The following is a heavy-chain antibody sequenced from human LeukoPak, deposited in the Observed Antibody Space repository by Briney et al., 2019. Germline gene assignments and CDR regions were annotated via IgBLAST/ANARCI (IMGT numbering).Heavy chain of an antibody. Sequence: PSGTLCLTCTASGCSISSYSMSWVRQPAGKGLEWIAPIYTSGSTYYNPSLKSRVTMSVDTSKNQFSLKLSSVTAADTAVYYCARDSPLHGYNPMNFDYWGQGTLVTVSS. CDR1: GCSISSYS. CDR2: IYTSGST. D-gene: IGHD5-24*01. J-gene: IGHJ4*02. CDR3: ARDSPLHGYNPMNFDY. V-gene: IGHV4-4*07.